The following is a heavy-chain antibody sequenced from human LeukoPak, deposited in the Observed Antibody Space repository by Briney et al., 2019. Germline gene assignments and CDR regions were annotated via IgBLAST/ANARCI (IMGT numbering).Heavy chain of an antibody. Sequence: GASVKVSCTASGGTFSSYAISWVRQAPGKGLEWMGGFDPEDGETIYAQKFQGRVTMTEDTSTDTAYMELSSLRSEDTAVYYCATGSLVGATTFDYWGQGTLVTVSS. CDR3: ATGSLVGATTFDY. J-gene: IGHJ4*02. D-gene: IGHD1-26*01. CDR1: GGTFSSYA. CDR2: FDPEDGET. V-gene: IGHV1-24*01.